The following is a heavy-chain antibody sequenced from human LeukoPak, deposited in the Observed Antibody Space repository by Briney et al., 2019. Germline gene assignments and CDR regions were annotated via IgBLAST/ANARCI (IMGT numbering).Heavy chain of an antibody. V-gene: IGHV4-4*07. Sequence: SETLSLTCTVSGGSIHSYWSWIRQPAGKGLEWIGRISGSGTITYNPALQSRLTISIDTSKNQFSLKLMSVTAADAAVYYCARDSGTTGEVKFDPWGQGTLVTVSS. J-gene: IGHJ5*02. D-gene: IGHD3-10*01. CDR2: ISGSGTI. CDR1: GGSIHSY. CDR3: ARDSGTTGEVKFDP.